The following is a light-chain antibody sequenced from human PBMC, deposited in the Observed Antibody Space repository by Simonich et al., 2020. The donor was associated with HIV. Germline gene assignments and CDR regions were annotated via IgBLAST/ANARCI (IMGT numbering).Light chain of an antibody. CDR2: SNT. CDR3: QSYDSSLSGWV. CDR1: SSNIGAGYD. Sequence: QSVLTQPPSVSGAPGQRVTISCTGSSSNIGAGYDVHWYHQLQRTAPKLLIYSNTNRPSGVPDRFAGSKSGTSASLAITGLQAEDEADYYCQSYDSSLSGWVFGGGTKLTVL. J-gene: IGLJ3*02. V-gene: IGLV1-40*01.